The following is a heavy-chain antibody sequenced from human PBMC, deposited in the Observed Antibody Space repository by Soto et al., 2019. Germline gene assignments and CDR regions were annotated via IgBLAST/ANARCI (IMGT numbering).Heavy chain of an antibody. CDR1: GFPFSSTD. CDR2: IDGSGGTT. D-gene: IGHD3-10*01. CDR3: EKNSGWFNT. Sequence: GSLRLSCAASGFPFSSTDMTWVRQAPGKGLDWVSTIDGSGGTTYYADSVKGRFTISRDNSMNTVYLQMNSLRADDTALYYCEKNSGWFNTWGQGTLVTVSS. J-gene: IGHJ5*02. V-gene: IGHV3-23*01.